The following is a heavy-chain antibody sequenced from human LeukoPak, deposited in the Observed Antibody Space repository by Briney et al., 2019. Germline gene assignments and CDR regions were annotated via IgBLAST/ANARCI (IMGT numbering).Heavy chain of an antibody. CDR3: AKWAGVYDYDSSGYLSGFDY. J-gene: IGHJ4*02. CDR1: GFTFRSYG. CDR2: ISYDGSNK. Sequence: GGSLRLSCAASGFTFRSYGMHWVRQAPGKGLEWVAVISYDGSNKYYSDSVKGRFTISRDNSKNTLYLQMNTLRAEDTAVYYCAKWAGVYDYDSSGYLSGFDYWGQGTLVTVSS. V-gene: IGHV3-30*18. D-gene: IGHD3-22*01.